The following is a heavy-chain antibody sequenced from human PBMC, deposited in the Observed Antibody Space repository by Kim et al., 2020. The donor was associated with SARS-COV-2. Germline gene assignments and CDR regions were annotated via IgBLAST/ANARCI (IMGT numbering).Heavy chain of an antibody. CDR1: GGSFSGYF. D-gene: IGHD4-17*01. CDR2: ISHTGTS. V-gene: IGHV4-34*01. Sequence: SETLSLTCAVYGGSFSGYFWTWVRQPPGKGLEWIGEISHTGTSTYSPSLKGRVAMSVDASKNQFSLSLPSVTAADTGVYFCARTSGVTTGFVFWXHGTLV. J-gene: IGHJ4*01. CDR3: ARTSGVTTGFVF.